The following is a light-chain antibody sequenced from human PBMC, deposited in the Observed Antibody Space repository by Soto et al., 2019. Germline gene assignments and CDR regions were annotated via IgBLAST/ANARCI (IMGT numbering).Light chain of an antibody. CDR2: DDN. CDR1: GSIIGNNY. J-gene: IGLJ3*02. Sequence: QSVLTQPPSVSAAPGQRVTISCSGSGSIIGNNYISWYQQLPGTAPKLLLYDDNKRHSGIPARFSASKSGTSATLDITGLQTGDEASYYCGTWDSSLNVWMFGGGTKLTVL. CDR3: GTWDSSLNVWM. V-gene: IGLV1-51*01.